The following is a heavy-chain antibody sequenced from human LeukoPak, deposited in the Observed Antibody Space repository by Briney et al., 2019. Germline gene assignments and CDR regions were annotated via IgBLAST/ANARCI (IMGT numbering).Heavy chain of an antibody. J-gene: IGHJ4*02. V-gene: IGHV4-4*07. Sequence: SETLSLTCTVSGGSINGYYWSWIRQPAGKGLEWIGRIYTSGTTNYNPSLKSRVTMSVDTSKNQFSLKLSSVTAADTAVYYCARDSLGSGSYSSYDYWGQGTLVTVSS. CDR3: ARDSLGSGSYSSYDY. CDR1: GGSINGYY. D-gene: IGHD3-10*01. CDR2: IYTSGTT.